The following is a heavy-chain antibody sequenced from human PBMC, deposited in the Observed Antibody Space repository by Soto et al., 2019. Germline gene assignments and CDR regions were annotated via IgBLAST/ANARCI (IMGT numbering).Heavy chain of an antibody. D-gene: IGHD3-22*01. J-gene: IGHJ4*02. CDR2: IWYDGSNK. Sequence: QVLLVESGGGVVQPGTSLRLSCAASGFMFNTYGMHWVRQAPGKGLEWVAGIWYDGSNKYYADSVKGQFTISRDNSKNTLFLQMNSLRAEDTAVYYCARLGYYFDSTNSVGNYWGQGTLVTVSS. CDR1: GFMFNTYG. CDR3: ARLGYYFDSTNSVGNY. V-gene: IGHV3-33*01.